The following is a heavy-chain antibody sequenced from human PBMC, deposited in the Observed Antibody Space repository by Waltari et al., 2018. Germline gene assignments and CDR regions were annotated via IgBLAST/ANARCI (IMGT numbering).Heavy chain of an antibody. CDR2: IYPGDSET. D-gene: IGHD2-2*02. Sequence: EVQLVQSGAEVKKPGESLKISCKGSGYTFSTYWIAWVRQMPGKGLEWMGMIYPGDSETRYNPSFQGRVTVSADKSITTAYLQWNTLKASDTAMYYCARLIEPAVIDLDYWGQGTLVTVSS. V-gene: IGHV5-51*01. CDR1: GYTFSTYW. J-gene: IGHJ4*02. CDR3: ARLIEPAVIDLDY.